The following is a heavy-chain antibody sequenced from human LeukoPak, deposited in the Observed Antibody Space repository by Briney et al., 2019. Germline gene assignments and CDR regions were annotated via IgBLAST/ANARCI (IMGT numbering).Heavy chain of an antibody. CDR1: GGSIRSYY. CDR2: IYYSGST. D-gene: IGHD6-19*01. Sequence: SETLSLTCTVSGGSIRSYYWSWIRQPPGKGLEWIGYIYYSGSTNYNPSLKSRVTISVDTSKNQFSLKVSSVTAADTAAYYCARGGSGLLFDYWGQGTLVTVSS. CDR3: ARGGSGLLFDY. J-gene: IGHJ4*02. V-gene: IGHV4-59*01.